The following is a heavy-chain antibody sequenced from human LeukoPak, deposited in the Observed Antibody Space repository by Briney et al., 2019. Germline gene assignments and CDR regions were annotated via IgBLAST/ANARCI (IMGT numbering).Heavy chain of an antibody. D-gene: IGHD4-23*01. CDR3: ARNGGNSDFDY. Sequence: GRSLRLSCAASGFTFSSYSMNWVRQAPGQGLGWVSFISSSGTHIYDADSMKGRFTISKDNAKNSLYLQMNSLRAEDTAVYYCARNGGNSDFDYWGQGTLVTVSS. CDR1: GFTFSSYS. CDR2: ISSSGTHI. V-gene: IGHV3-21*01. J-gene: IGHJ4*02.